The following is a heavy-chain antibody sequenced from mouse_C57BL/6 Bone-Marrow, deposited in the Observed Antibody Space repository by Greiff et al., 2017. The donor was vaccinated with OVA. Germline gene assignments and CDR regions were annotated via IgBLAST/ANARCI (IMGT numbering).Heavy chain of an antibody. V-gene: IGHV1-54*01. CDR2: INPGSGGT. CDR3: AKYSAGREDY. CDR1: GYAFTNYL. Sequence: QVQLQQSGAELVRPGTSVKVSCKASGYAFTNYLIEWVKQRPGQGLEWIGVINPGSGGTNYNQKFKGKATLTADTSSSTAYMQHSSLTSDDASGDYCAKYSAGREDYWGQGTAVTVSS. J-gene: IGHJ4*01. D-gene: IGHD3-2*02.